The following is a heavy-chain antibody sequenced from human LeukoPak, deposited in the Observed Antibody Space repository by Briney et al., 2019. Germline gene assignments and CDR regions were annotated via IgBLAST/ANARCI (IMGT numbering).Heavy chain of an antibody. V-gene: IGHV4-31*03. D-gene: IGHD3-9*01. Sequence: SETLSLTCTVSGGSISSGGYYWGWIRQHPGKGLEWIGYIYYSGSTYYNPSLKSRVTISVDTSKNQFSLKLSSVTAADTAVYYCARDRDSNYDILTGLRGFDPWGQGTLVTVSS. CDR2: IYYSGST. J-gene: IGHJ5*02. CDR1: GGSISSGGYY. CDR3: ARDRDSNYDILTGLRGFDP.